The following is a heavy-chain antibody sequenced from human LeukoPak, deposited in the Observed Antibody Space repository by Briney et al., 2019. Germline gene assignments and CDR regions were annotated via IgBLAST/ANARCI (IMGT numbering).Heavy chain of an antibody. Sequence: SETLSLTCTVSGGSIRNYYWSWIRQPPGKGLEWIGYIYYSGSTNNNPSLKSRVTISVDTSKNQFSLKLSSVTAADTAVYYCARVYYSSSYDYWYFDLWGRGTLVTVSS. V-gene: IGHV4-59*01. CDR1: GGSIRNYY. D-gene: IGHD6-13*01. J-gene: IGHJ2*01. CDR2: IYYSGST. CDR3: ARVYYSSSYDYWYFDL.